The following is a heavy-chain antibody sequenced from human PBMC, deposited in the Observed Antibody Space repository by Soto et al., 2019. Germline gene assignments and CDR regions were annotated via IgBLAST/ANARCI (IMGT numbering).Heavy chain of an antibody. J-gene: IGHJ3*01. V-gene: IGHV1-8*01. CDR3: GGGLGFFISPSCYDNDSFDF. CDR1: GYTFTSYD. D-gene: IGHD2-2*01. Sequence: ASVKVSCKASGYTFTSYDINWVRQATGQGLEWMGWMNPNSGNTGYAQKFQGRVTMTRNTSISTAYMELSSLRSEDTAVYYCGGGLGFFISPSCYDNDSFDFWAKGTMVPVSS. CDR2: MNPNSGNT.